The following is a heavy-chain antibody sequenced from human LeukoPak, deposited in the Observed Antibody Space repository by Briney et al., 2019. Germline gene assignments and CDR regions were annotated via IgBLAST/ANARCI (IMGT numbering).Heavy chain of an antibody. V-gene: IGHV3-20*04. CDR3: VRDRGGTYMYFQH. CDR2: INWNGGRA. Sequence: GGSLRLSCAASDFSFITYAMSWVRQAPGKGLEWVSGINWNGGRAGHADSVKGRFTISRDNAKNSLFLQMNSLRAEDTALYYCVRDRGGTYMYFQHWGQGTLVTVSS. CDR1: DFSFITYA. D-gene: IGHD1-26*01. J-gene: IGHJ1*01.